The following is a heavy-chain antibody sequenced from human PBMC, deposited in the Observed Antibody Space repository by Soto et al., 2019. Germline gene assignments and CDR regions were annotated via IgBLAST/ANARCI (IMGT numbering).Heavy chain of an antibody. D-gene: IGHD4-4*01. V-gene: IGHV1-18*01. Sequence: GASVKVSCKASGYTFTSYGISWVRQAPGQGLEWMGWISAFNGNTYYAQKLQGRVTISADKFTGTAYMELTGLRSDDTAVYYCAGDPDSHYNDSHASSYPWGQGTLVTVSS. CDR1: GYTFTSYG. J-gene: IGHJ5*02. CDR2: ISAFNGNT. CDR3: AGDPDSHYNDSHASSYP.